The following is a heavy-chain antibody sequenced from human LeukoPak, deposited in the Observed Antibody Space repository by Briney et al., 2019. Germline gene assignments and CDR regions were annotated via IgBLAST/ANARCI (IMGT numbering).Heavy chain of an antibody. V-gene: IGHV5-51*01. CDR3: VRRTTVTSHWYFDL. CDR2: IYPGDSDT. J-gene: IGHJ2*01. CDR1: GYSFTSYW. Sequence: GESLKISCKGSGYSFTSYWIGWVRQMPGKGLEWMGIIYPGDSDTRYSPPFQGQVTISADKSINTAYLQWSSLRASDTAMYYCVRRTTVTSHWYFDLWGRGTLVTVSS. D-gene: IGHD4-17*01.